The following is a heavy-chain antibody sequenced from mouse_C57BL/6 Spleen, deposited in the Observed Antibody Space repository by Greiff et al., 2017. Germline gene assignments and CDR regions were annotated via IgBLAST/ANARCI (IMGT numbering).Heavy chain of an antibody. V-gene: IGHV1-64*01. CDR3: AKEECYYCSSGGFEC. J-gene: IGHJ2*01. D-gene: IGHD1-1*01. CDR1: GYTFNSYW. Sequence: VQLQQSGAELVKPGASVKLSCKASGYTFNSYWMHWVKQRPGQGLEWIGMIHPYCCSTNYNQKFKSKATLTVDKSYSTAYMQLSSLTSEDSAVYYYAKEECYYCSSGGFECWGQGATVTVSS. CDR2: IHPYCCST.